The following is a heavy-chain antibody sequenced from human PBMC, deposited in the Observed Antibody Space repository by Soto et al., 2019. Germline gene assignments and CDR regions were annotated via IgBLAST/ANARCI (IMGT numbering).Heavy chain of an antibody. V-gene: IGHV3-33*01. CDR2: IWYDGSNK. CDR3: ARDASTGYDYGDPAFDY. J-gene: IGHJ4*02. CDR1: GFTFSSYG. Sequence: GGSLRLSCAASGFTFSSYGMHWVRQAPGKGLEWVAVIWYDGSNKYYADSVMGRFTISRDNSKKTLYLQMSSLRAEDTAVYYCARDASTGYDYGDPAFDYWGQGTLVTVSS. D-gene: IGHD4-17*01.